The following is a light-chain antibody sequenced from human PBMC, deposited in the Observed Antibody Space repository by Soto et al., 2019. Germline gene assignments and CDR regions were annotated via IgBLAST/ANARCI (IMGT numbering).Light chain of an antibody. CDR2: DVS. CDR1: QSVGSY. CDR3: QQRSNWPPIT. V-gene: IGKV3-11*01. Sequence: EIVLTQSPATLSLSPGERATLSCRASQSVGSYLAWYQQKPGQAPRLLIYDVSNRATDIPARFSGSGSGTDFTLTISSLEPEDFAVYYCQQRSNWPPITFGQGTRLEIK. J-gene: IGKJ5*01.